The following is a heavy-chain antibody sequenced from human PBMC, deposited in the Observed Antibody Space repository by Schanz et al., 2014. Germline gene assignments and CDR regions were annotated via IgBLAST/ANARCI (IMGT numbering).Heavy chain of an antibody. V-gene: IGHV3-64D*06. CDR2: ITSDGGGT. D-gene: IGHD1-26*01. J-gene: IGHJ4*02. CDR3: ARSPHYRERKQRSARPTTTNL. Sequence: EVQLVESEGGLVQPGGSLIISCSASGFTFSDYALHWVRQAPGKGLEYVSAITSDGGGTYYADSVKGRFIISRDTSRNMLFLQMSSLTSDDTAVYYCARSPHYRERKQRSARPTTTNLWGQGTLVTVSS. CDR1: GFTFSDYA.